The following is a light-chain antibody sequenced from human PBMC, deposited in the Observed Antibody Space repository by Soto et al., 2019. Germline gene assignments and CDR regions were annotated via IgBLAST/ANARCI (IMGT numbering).Light chain of an antibody. Sequence: QSALTQPASVSGSPGQSITISCTGTSSDIGAYNYVSWYQKNPDKAPKLMVSEVSHRPSWVSNRFSGSKSGNTASLTISGLQTEDEADYYCSSYTTSRTLVFGGGTKVTVL. CDR2: EVS. V-gene: IGLV2-14*01. J-gene: IGLJ3*02. CDR3: SSYTTSRTLV. CDR1: SSDIGAYNY.